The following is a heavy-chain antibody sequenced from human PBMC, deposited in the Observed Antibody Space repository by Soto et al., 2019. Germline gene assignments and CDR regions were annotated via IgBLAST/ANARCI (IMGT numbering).Heavy chain of an antibody. D-gene: IGHD6-13*01. J-gene: IGHJ6*02. CDR2: ISWNSGSI. CDR3: AKLPSSSWESRYYYYAMDV. V-gene: IGHV3-9*01. Sequence: GGSLRLSCAASGFTFDDYAMHWVRQTPGKGLEWVSGISWNSGSIDYADSVKGRLTISRDNAKNSLYLQMNSLRAEDTALYYCAKLPSSSWESRYYYYAMDVWGQGTTVTVSS. CDR1: GFTFDDYA.